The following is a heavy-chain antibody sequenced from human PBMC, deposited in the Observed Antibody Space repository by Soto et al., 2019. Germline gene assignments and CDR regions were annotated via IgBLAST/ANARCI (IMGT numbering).Heavy chain of an antibody. D-gene: IGHD3-22*01. CDR1: NMTFTYAW. J-gene: IGHJ5*02. CDR2: IKATAYGGTT. V-gene: IGHV3-15*01. CDR3: TTDDTSGYYFQP. Sequence: XGSLRLSCIVYNMTFTYAWMGWVRQAPGKGLEWVGRIKATAYGGTTDYAAPVKGRFSISRDDSKNTLYLEMNSLRTEDTGTYFCTTDDTSGYYFQPWGLGTLVTVSS.